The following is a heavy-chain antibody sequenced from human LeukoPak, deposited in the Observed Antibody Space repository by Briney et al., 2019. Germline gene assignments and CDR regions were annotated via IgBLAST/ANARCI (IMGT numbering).Heavy chain of an antibody. CDR1: DCTFSSYS. Sequence: GGSLRLSCAASDCTFSSYSMNWVRQAPGKGLEWVSSIRSVSSYIHYADSVKGRFTISRDNAKNSLYLQMDSLRGEDTAAYYCARTPHSSGWYDRMDVWGQGTTVTVSS. V-gene: IGHV3-21*01. CDR2: IRSVSSYI. D-gene: IGHD6-19*01. CDR3: ARTPHSSGWYDRMDV. J-gene: IGHJ6*02.